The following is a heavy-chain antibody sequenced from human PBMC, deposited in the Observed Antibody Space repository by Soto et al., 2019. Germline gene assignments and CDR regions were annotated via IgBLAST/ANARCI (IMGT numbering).Heavy chain of an antibody. CDR3: AKGPQQWPAKYYFDY. Sequence: QVQLVESGGGVVQPGRSLRLSCAASGFTFSSYGMHWVRQAPGKGLEWVAVISYDGSNKYYAASVKGRFTITRDNSKNTLYLQMNSLRAEDTAVYYCAKGPQQWPAKYYFDYWGQGTLVTVSS. CDR1: GFTFSSYG. CDR2: ISYDGSNK. V-gene: IGHV3-30*18. D-gene: IGHD6-19*01. J-gene: IGHJ4*02.